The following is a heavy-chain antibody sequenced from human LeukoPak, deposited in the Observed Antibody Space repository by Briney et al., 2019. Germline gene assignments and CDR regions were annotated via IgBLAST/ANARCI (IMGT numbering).Heavy chain of an antibody. CDR2: IRSDGSDA. Sequence: GGSLRLSCAASGFTFSDTWMHWARQAPGKGLVWVSRIRSDGSDARYAESVKGRFTISRDNAKNTLYLQMNSLRDEDTAVYYCARDWFHAIDYWGQGTLVTVSS. J-gene: IGHJ4*02. D-gene: IGHD2/OR15-2a*01. CDR1: GFTFSDTW. CDR3: ARDWFHAIDY. V-gene: IGHV3-74*01.